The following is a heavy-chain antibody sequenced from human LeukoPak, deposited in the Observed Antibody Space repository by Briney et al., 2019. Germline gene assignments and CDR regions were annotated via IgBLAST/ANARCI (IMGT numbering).Heavy chain of an antibody. J-gene: IGHJ5*02. CDR2: INPNSGGT. V-gene: IGHV1-2*02. D-gene: IGHD3-9*01. CDR3: ARDPADYDILTGYYRTNWFDP. Sequence: ASVKVSCKASGYTFTGYHMHWVRQAPGQGLEWMGWINPNSGGTNYAQKFQGRVTMTRDTSISTAYMELSRLRSDDTAVYYCARDPADYDILTGYYRTNWFDPWGQGTLVTVSS. CDR1: GYTFTGYH.